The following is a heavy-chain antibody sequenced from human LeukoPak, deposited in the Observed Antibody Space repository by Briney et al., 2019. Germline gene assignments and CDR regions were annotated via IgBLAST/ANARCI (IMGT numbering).Heavy chain of an antibody. CDR1: GGSISSYY. CDR2: IYYSGST. D-gene: IGHD1-26*01. J-gene: IGHJ4*02. CDR3: ARGRVGNYFDY. V-gene: IGHV4-59*01. Sequence: SETLSLTCTVSGGSISSYYWSWIRQPPGKGLERIGYIYYSGSTNYNPSLKSRVTISVDTSKNQFSLKLSSVTAADTAVYYCARGRVGNYFDYWGQGTLVTVSS.